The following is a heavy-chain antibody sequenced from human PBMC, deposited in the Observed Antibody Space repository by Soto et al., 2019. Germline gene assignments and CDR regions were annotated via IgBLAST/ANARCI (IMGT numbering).Heavy chain of an antibody. Sequence: GGSLRLSCAASGFTFSYYAMNWVRQAPGKGLEWVSGISGSGDSAYYADSVKGRFTISRDNSKNTLYLQMNSLRAEDTAVYYCARDRVESGYPEYFQHWGQGTLVTVSS. J-gene: IGHJ1*01. D-gene: IGHD3-22*01. CDR1: GFTFSYYA. V-gene: IGHV3-23*01. CDR3: ARDRVESGYPEYFQH. CDR2: ISGSGDSA.